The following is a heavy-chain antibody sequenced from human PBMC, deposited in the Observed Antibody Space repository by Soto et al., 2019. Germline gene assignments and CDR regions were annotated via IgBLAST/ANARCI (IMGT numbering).Heavy chain of an antibody. D-gene: IGHD6-6*01. CDR2: IPYDGSNK. J-gene: IGHJ3*02. CDR3: AKFGSSSPNDAFDI. CDR1: GFTFSSYG. V-gene: IGHV3-30*18. Sequence: PGGSLRLSCAASGFTFSSYGMHWVRQAPGKGLEWVAVIPYDGSNKYYADSVKGRFTISRDNSKNTLYLQMNSLRAEDTAVYYCAKFGSSSPNDAFDIWGQGTMVTVSS.